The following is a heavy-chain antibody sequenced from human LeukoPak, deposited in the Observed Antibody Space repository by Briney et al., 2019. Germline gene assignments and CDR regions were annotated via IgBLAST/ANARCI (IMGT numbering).Heavy chain of an antibody. J-gene: IGHJ4*02. CDR1: GGTFSSYA. CDR3: ARGQEEYQLRNYYFDY. D-gene: IGHD2-2*01. CDR2: IIPIFGTA. Sequence: SVKVSCKASGGTFSSYAISWVRQAPGQGLEWMGGIIPIFGTANYAQKFQGRVTITADESTSTAYMELSSLRSEDTAVYYCARGQEEYQLRNYYFDYWGQGTLVTVSS. V-gene: IGHV1-69*13.